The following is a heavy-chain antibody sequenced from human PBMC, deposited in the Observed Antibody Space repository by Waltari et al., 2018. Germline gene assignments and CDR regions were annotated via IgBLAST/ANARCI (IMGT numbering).Heavy chain of an antibody. CDR3: ATPSPFRRGSYGMDV. CDR1: GGSISSSSYY. V-gene: IGHV4-39*01. Sequence: QLQLQESGPGLVKPSETLSLTCTVSGGSISSSSYYWGWIRQPPGKGLEWLVSIYYSGSTYYTPPLKSRVTISVDASKNQFSLKLSSVTAADAAVYYCATPSPFRRGSYGMDVWGQGTTVTVSS. CDR2: IYYSGST. J-gene: IGHJ6*02.